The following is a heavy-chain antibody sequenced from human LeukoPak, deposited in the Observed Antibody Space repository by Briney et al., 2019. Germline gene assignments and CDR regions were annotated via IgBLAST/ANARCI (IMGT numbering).Heavy chain of an antibody. CDR2: IYHSGST. D-gene: IGHD4-17*01. J-gene: IGHJ4*02. V-gene: IGHV4-38-2*02. CDR3: ARFTDYGDYEFKGTFDY. CDR1: GYSISSGYY. Sequence: PSETLSLTCTVSGYSISSGYYWGWIRQPPGKGLEWIGSIYHSGSTYYNPSLKSRVTISVDTSKNQFSLKLSSVTAADTAVYYCARFTDYGDYEFKGTFDYWGQGTLVTVSS.